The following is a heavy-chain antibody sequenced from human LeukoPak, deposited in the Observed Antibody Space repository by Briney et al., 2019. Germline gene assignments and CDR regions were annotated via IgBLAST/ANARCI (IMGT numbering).Heavy chain of an antibody. CDR1: GITFSSYA. D-gene: IGHD2-15*01. Sequence: PGGSLRLSCAASGITFSSYAMSWVRQAPGKGLEWVSTIVGRGGITYYADSVKGRFTISRDNSKNTLYLQLNSLRAEDTAVYYCAKVELLLEINVRVSHLDSWGQGIQGTVSS. V-gene: IGHV3-23*01. J-gene: IGHJ4*02. CDR3: AKVELLLEINVRVSHLDS. CDR2: IVGRGGIT.